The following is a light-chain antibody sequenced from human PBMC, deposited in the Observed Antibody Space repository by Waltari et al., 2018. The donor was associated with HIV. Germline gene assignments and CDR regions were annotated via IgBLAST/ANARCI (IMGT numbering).Light chain of an antibody. V-gene: IGLV7-46*01. CDR3: LLSYSGVRV. CDR2: EKD. J-gene: IGLJ3*02. CDR1: TCSVSHTHD. Sequence: QVVVTQEPCLSVSPGVTVSVTFSSVTCSVSHTHDTHWIQLKPGQAPRTLIYEKDKRHPWTAGRFAGSLIGGRAALMLAGALPDDEADYYCLLSYSGVRVFGGGTRLTV.